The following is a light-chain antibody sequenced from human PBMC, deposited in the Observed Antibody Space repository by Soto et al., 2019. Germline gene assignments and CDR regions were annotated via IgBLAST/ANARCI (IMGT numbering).Light chain of an antibody. CDR2: SHN. V-gene: IGLV1-44*01. Sequence: QSVLAQSPSASGTPGQRVTISCSGSSSNIGSNAVNWYQHLPGTAPKLLVYSHNQRPSGVPDRFSGSQSGTSASLAISGLQSEDEGDYYCATWDGSLNGYVFGPGTKVTVL. CDR3: ATWDGSLNGYV. CDR1: SSNIGSNA. J-gene: IGLJ1*01.